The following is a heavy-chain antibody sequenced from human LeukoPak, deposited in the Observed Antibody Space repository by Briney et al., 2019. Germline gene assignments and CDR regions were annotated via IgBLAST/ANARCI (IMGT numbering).Heavy chain of an antibody. J-gene: IGHJ2*01. Sequence: PSETLSLTCAVYGGSFSGYYWSWIRQPPGKGLEWIGEINHSGSTNYNPSLKSRVTISVDTSKNQFSLKLSSVTAADTAVYYSARGRGIVVVPAAMNWYFDLWGRGTLVTVSS. V-gene: IGHV4-34*01. D-gene: IGHD2-2*01. CDR2: INHSGST. CDR3: ARGRGIVVVPAAMNWYFDL. CDR1: GGSFSGYY.